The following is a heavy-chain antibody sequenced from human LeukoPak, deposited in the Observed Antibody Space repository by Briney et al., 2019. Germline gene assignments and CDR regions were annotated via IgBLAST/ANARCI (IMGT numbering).Heavy chain of an antibody. CDR1: GGSIRSYY. Sequence: SETLSLTCTVSGGSIRSYYWSWIRQPPGKGLEWIGYIYYSGSTNYNPSLKSRVTISVDTSKNQFSLKLSSVTAADTAVYYCARQDYCSGGSCYDYWGQGTLVTVSS. CDR2: IYYSGST. V-gene: IGHV4-59*01. D-gene: IGHD2-15*01. J-gene: IGHJ4*02. CDR3: ARQDYCSGGSCYDY.